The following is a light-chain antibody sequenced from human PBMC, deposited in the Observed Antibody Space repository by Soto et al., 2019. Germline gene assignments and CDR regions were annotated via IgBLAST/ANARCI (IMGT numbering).Light chain of an antibody. J-gene: IGKJ1*01. CDR3: QQYDNYSPT. Sequence: QMTQFPSTLSASVGDRVTITCRASQNIDIWWAWYQQKPAKVPKLLIYEASTLESGIPSRFSASGSGTEFTLTISSLQPDDFATYYCQQYDNYSPTFGQGTKVEIK. CDR1: QNIDIW. V-gene: IGKV1-5*03. CDR2: EAS.